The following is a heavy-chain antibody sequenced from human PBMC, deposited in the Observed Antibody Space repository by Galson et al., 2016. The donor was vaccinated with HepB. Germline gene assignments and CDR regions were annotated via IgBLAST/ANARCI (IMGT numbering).Heavy chain of an antibody. V-gene: IGHV6-1*01. J-gene: IGHJ4*02. CDR1: GDSVSSYSGA. Sequence: CAISGDSVSSYSGAWDCLRQSPSRGLEWLGRTYYRSRWYNNYAGAVKGRITIEAATSNNLFSLQLTSVTVADTAVYYCARDRGSGRHFFDSWGQGTLVSVSS. CDR3: ARDRGSGRHFFDS. CDR2: TYYRSRWYN. D-gene: IGHD3-10*01.